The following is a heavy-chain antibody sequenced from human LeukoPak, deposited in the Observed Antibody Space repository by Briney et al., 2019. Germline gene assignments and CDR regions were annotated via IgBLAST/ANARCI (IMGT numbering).Heavy chain of an antibody. Sequence: GGSLRLSCAASGFTFSSYAMSWVRQAPGKGLEWVANIKQDGSEKYYVDSVKGRFTISRDNAKNSLYLQMNSLRAEDTAVYYCARDLDMAPFDYWGQGTLVTVSS. CDR1: GFTFSSYA. CDR2: IKQDGSEK. D-gene: IGHD5-24*01. V-gene: IGHV3-7*01. J-gene: IGHJ4*02. CDR3: ARDLDMAPFDY.